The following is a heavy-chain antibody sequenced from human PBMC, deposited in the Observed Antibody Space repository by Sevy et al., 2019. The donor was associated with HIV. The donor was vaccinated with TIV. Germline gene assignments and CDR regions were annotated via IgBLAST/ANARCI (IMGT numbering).Heavy chain of an antibody. D-gene: IGHD1-26*01. CDR3: ARDLAVGGHYYYYGMDV. CDR1: GYTFTSYY. J-gene: IGHJ6*02. Sequence: APVKVSCKASGYTFTSYYMHWVRQAPGQGLEWMGIINPSGGSTSYAQKFQGRVTMTRDTSTSTIYMELSSLRSEDTAVYYCARDLAVGGHYYYYGMDVWGQGTTVTVSS. CDR2: INPSGGST. V-gene: IGHV1-46*01.